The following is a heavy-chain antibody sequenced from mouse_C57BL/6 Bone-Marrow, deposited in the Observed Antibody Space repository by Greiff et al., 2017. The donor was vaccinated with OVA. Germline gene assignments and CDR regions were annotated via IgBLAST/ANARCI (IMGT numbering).Heavy chain of an antibody. CDR1: GYTFTSYW. D-gene: IGHD1-1*01. CDR2: IDPSDSYT. V-gene: IGHV1-69*01. J-gene: IGHJ3*01. CDR3: ARSGYYGFAY. Sequence: VQLQQPGAELVMPGASVKLSCKASGYTFTSYWMHWVKQRPGQGLEWIGEIDPSDSYTNYNQKFKGKSTLTVDKSSSTAYMQLSSLTSEDSAVYYCARSGYYGFAYWGQGTLVTVSA.